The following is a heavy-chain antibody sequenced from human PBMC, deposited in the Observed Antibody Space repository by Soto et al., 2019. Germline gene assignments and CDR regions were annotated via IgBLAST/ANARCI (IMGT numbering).Heavy chain of an antibody. CDR1: GYTFTSYG. J-gene: IGHJ4*02. V-gene: IGHV1-69*04. Sequence: SVKVSCKASGYTFTSYGISWVRQAPGQGLEWMGRIIPILGIANYAQKFQGRVTITADKSTSTAYMELSSLRSEDTAVYYCARTPWSGYYPDYWGQGTLVTVSS. D-gene: IGHD3-3*01. CDR2: IIPILGIA. CDR3: ARTPWSGYYPDY.